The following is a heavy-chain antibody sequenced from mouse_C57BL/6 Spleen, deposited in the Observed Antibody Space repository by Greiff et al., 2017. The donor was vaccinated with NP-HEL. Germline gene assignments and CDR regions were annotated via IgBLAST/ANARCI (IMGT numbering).Heavy chain of an antibody. J-gene: IGHJ4*01. CDR1: GYTFTSYW. V-gene: IGHV1-7*01. CDR2: INPSSGYT. D-gene: IGHD1-1*01. Sequence: VQLQQSGAELAKPGASVKLSCKASGYTFTSYWMHWVKQRPGQGLEWIGYINPSSGYTKYNQKFKDKATLTADKSSSTAYMQLRSLTYEDSAVYYCARGEEIYYYGSSYLAMDYWGQGTSVTVSS. CDR3: ARGEEIYYYGSSYLAMDY.